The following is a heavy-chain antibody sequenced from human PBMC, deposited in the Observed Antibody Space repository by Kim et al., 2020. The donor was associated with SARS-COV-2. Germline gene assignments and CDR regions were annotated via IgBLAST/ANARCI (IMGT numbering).Heavy chain of an antibody. CDR3: AGGFDY. J-gene: IGHJ4*02. V-gene: IGHV4-59*09. CDR2: ISYSEST. Sequence: ISYSESTNHYPPLESRVTISVDTSKNRFSLKLSSVTAADTAVYYCAGGFDYWGQGTLVTVSS.